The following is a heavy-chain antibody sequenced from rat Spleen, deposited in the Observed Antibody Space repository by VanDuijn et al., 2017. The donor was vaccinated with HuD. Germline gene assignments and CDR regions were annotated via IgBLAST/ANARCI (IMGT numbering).Heavy chain of an antibody. Sequence: EVQLQESGPGLVKPSQSLSLTCSVTGYSITSSYRWNWIRKFPGNKLEWMGYINSAGTTNYNPSLKSRISISRDTSKNQFFLQLNSVTTEDTAAYYCASAGYNWFAYWGQGTLVTVSS. J-gene: IGHJ3*01. CDR2: INSAGTT. CDR3: ASAGYNWFAY. V-gene: IGHV3-3*01. CDR1: GYSITSSYR. D-gene: IGHD4-3*01.